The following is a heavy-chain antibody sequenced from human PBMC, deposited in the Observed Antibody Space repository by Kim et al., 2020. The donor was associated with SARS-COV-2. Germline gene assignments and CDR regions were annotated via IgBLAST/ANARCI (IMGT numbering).Heavy chain of an antibody. Sequence: SETLSLTCTVSGGSISSSSYYWGWIRQPPGKGLEWIGSIYYSGSTYYNTSLKSRVTISVDTSKNQFSLKLSSVTAADTAVYYCAMIRRVPTLYFDYWGQGTLVTASS. CDR3: AMIRRVPTLYFDY. V-gene: IGHV4-39*01. CDR2: IYYSGST. J-gene: IGHJ4*02. CDR1: GGSISSSSYY. D-gene: IGHD3-16*01.